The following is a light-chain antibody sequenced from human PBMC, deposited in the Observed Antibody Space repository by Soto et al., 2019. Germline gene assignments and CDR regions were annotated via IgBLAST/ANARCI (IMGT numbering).Light chain of an antibody. Sequence: HSVLTQPPSVSGAPGQRVTISCTGSSSNIGAGYDVHWYQQFPGTAPKLLIYGNNNRPSGVPDRFSGSKSGTSASLAITGLQAEDEADYYCQSYDSSLSGLYVFGTGTKLTVL. V-gene: IGLV1-40*01. CDR1: SSNIGAGYD. J-gene: IGLJ1*01. CDR3: QSYDSSLSGLYV. CDR2: GNN.